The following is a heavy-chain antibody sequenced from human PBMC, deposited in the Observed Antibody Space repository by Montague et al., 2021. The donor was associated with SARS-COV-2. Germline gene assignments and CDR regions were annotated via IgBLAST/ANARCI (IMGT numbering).Heavy chain of an antibody. CDR1: GDSISSGGYY. Sequence: TLSLTCTVSGDSISSGGYYWSWIRQHPGKGLEWIGSIYYSGSTYYNPSLKSRVTISVDTSKDQFSLKLSSVTAADTAVYYCARASGKQTIFGVVISYFYSWGQGTLVTVSS. CDR2: IYYSGST. J-gene: IGHJ4*02. D-gene: IGHD3-3*01. CDR3: ARASGKQTIFGVVISYFYS. V-gene: IGHV4-31*03.